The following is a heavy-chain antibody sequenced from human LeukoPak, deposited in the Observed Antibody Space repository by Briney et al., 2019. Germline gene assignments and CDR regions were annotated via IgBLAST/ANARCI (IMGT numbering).Heavy chain of an antibody. Sequence: PGGSLRLSCAASGFTFSSYEMNWVRQAPGKGLEWVSYISSSGSTIYYADSVKGRFTISRDSAKNSLYLQMDRLRAEYTAVYYCVRDVYSTAWEYYYGMYVWGKRTTVTVSS. CDR1: GFTFSSYE. CDR3: VRDVYSTAWEYYYGMYV. J-gene: IGHJ6*04. D-gene: IGHD2/OR15-2a*01. V-gene: IGHV3-48*03. CDR2: ISSSGSTI.